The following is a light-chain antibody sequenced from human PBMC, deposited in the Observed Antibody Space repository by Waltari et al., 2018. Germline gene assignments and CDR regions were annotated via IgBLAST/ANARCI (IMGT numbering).Light chain of an antibody. Sequence: EVVMTQSPATLSVSPGERATLSCRASQIVSTDLAWYQQRPGQGPRLLIYGTSTRATGVPARFSGSGSGTEFTLTISSLQSEDFVVYYCQQYGDRPPITFGQGTRLDIK. CDR3: QQYGDRPPIT. J-gene: IGKJ5*01. CDR1: QIVSTD. V-gene: IGKV3-15*01. CDR2: GTS.